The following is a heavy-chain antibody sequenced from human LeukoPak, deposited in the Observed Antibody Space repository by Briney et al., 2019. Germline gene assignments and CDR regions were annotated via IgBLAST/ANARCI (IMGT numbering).Heavy chain of an antibody. D-gene: IGHD3-10*01. J-gene: IGHJ4*02. Sequence: SETLSLTCAVYGGSFRGYYWNWIRQPPGKGLEWIGEIYHSGSTNCNPSLKSRVTISVDTSKNQFSLKLNSVTAADTAVYYCARGLFRAPGYFDSWGQGTLVTVSS. V-gene: IGHV4-34*01. CDR2: IYHSGST. CDR3: ARGLFRAPGYFDS. CDR1: GGSFRGYY.